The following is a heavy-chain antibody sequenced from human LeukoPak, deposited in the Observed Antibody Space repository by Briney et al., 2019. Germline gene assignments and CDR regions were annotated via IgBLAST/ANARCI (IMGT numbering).Heavy chain of an antibody. J-gene: IGHJ4*02. Sequence: GASVKVSCKASGYTFTSYDINWVRQATGQGLEWMGWMNPNSGNTGYAQKFQGRVTMTRNTSISTAYMELSSLRPEDTAVYYCARGRGDYDILTGYKGEYYFDYWGQGTLVTVSS. CDR3: ARGRGDYDILTGYKGEYYFDY. CDR2: MNPNSGNT. D-gene: IGHD3-9*01. V-gene: IGHV1-8*01. CDR1: GYTFTSYD.